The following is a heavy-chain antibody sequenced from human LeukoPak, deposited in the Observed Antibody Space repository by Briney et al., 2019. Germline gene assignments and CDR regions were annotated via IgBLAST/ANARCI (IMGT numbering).Heavy chain of an antibody. CDR3: ARADY. CDR2: ISDDGSNK. V-gene: IGHV3-30-3*01. J-gene: IGHJ4*02. Sequence: GGSLRLSCTGSGFTFSSYAIHWVRQTPGKGLEWVAAISDDGSNKYYADAVKGRFTSSRDNSKNTVDLQMNSLRGGDTAVYYCARADYWGQGDLVTVSS. CDR1: GFTFSSYA.